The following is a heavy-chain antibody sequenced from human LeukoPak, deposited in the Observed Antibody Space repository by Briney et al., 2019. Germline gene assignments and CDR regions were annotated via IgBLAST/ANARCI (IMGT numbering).Heavy chain of an antibody. CDR3: ARWGGTRQYYFDY. Sequence: GRSLRLSCAVSGFIFSDYGFHWVRQAPGKGLEWVAVTRFDGSIKQYADSVKGRFTISRDNSKNTLYLQMNSLKSDDTAVYYCARWGGTRQYYFDYWGRGTLVTVSS. V-gene: IGHV3-33*01. CDR2: TRFDGSIK. J-gene: IGHJ4*02. CDR1: GFIFSDYG. D-gene: IGHD1-1*01.